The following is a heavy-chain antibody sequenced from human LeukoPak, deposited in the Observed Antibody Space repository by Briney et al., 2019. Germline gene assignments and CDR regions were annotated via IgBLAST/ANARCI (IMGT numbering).Heavy chain of an antibody. CDR3: AKGSGSGIQLWFA. CDR2: ISGSGGSA. D-gene: IGHD5-18*01. CDR1: GFTFSSYV. Sequence: PGGSLRLSCAASGFTFSSYVMNWVRQAPGKGLEWVSSISGSGGSAYYADSVKGRFTISRDNSKNTLSLQVNSLRAEDTAVYYCAKGSGSGIQLWFAWGQGTLVTVSS. J-gene: IGHJ5*02. V-gene: IGHV3-23*01.